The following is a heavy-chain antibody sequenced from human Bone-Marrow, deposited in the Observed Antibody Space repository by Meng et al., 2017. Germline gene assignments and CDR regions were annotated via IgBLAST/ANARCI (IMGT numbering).Heavy chain of an antibody. V-gene: IGHV3-23*01. CDR1: GFTVSSNY. CDR3: AKQYSSGWYGVLGY. J-gene: IGHJ4*02. CDR2: ISGSGGST. D-gene: IGHD6-19*01. Sequence: GESLKISCAASGFTVSSNYMSWVRQAPGKGLEWVSAISGSGGSTYYADSVKGRFTISRDNSKNTLYLQMNSLRAEDTAVYYCAKQYSSGWYGVLGYWGQGTLVTVSS.